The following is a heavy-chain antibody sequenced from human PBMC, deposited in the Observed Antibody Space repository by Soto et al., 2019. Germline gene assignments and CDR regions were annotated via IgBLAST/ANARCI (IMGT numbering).Heavy chain of an antibody. Sequence: QPGGSLRLSCVASGLTFSTYWMSWVRQAPGKGLEWVANIKQDGSEKYYVDSVKGRFTISRDNAKNSLYLQVNSLRAEDTAVYYCATLVHLGRIAASVDYWGQGTLVTVSS. CDR1: GLTFSTYW. CDR3: ATLVHLGRIAASVDY. J-gene: IGHJ4*02. CDR2: IKQDGSEK. V-gene: IGHV3-7*01. D-gene: IGHD1-1*01.